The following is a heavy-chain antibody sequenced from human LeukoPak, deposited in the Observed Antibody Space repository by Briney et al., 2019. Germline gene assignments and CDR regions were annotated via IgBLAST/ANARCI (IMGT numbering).Heavy chain of an antibody. CDR2: ISAYNGNT. Sequence: GASVKVSCKASGYTFTSYGISWGRQAPGQGVEWMGWISAYNGNTNYAQKLQGRVTITTDTSTSTAYMELRSLRSDDTAVYYCARASRRPVAVAGRALDYWGQGTLVTVSS. V-gene: IGHV1-18*01. J-gene: IGHJ4*02. CDR1: GYTFTSYG. D-gene: IGHD6-19*01. CDR3: ARASRRPVAVAGRALDY.